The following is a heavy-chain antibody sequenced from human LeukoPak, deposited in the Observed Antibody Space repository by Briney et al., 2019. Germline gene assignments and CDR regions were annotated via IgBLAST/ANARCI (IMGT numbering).Heavy chain of an antibody. CDR2: ISGSGGST. CDR1: GFTFSSYA. Sequence: PGGSLRLSCAASGFTFSSYAMSWVRQAPGKGLEWVSAISGSGGSTYYADSVKGRFTISRDNSKNTLYLRMDSLRAEDTAVYYCAKDSPLGYYDSSGYLDYWGQGTLVTVSS. D-gene: IGHD3-22*01. V-gene: IGHV3-23*01. CDR3: AKDSPLGYYDSSGYLDY. J-gene: IGHJ4*02.